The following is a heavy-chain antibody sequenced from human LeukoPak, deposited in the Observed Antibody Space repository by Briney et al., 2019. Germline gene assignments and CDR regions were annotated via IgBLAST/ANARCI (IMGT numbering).Heavy chain of an antibody. Sequence: ASVKVSCKASGYTFTSYYMHWVRQAPGQGLEWMGIINPGGGSTSYAQKFQGRVTMTRDMSTSTVYMELSSLRSEDTAVYYCARAGRDCSSTSCRFNPWGQGTLVTVSS. V-gene: IGHV1-46*01. J-gene: IGHJ5*02. CDR3: ARAGRDCSSTSCRFNP. CDR1: GYTFTSYY. D-gene: IGHD2-2*01. CDR2: INPGGGST.